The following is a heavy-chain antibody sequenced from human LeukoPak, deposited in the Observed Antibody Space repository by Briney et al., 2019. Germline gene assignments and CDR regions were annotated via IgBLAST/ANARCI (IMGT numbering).Heavy chain of an antibody. Sequence: SGTLSLTCSVSGGSISPYFWSWIRQPAGKGLEWIGRIYSTGRSTYNSSLESRVTMSVDKSKNQLSLNLTSVTAADTAVYYCARVAVATTYFDYWGQGTLVTVSS. V-gene: IGHV4-4*07. CDR1: GGSISPYF. D-gene: IGHD5-12*01. CDR3: ARVAVATTYFDY. J-gene: IGHJ4*02. CDR2: IYSTGRS.